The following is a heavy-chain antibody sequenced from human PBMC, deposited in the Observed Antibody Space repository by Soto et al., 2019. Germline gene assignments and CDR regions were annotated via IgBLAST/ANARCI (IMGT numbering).Heavy chain of an antibody. CDR1: GYTFTSYG. J-gene: IGHJ4*02. CDR2: ISAYNGNT. Sequence: QVQLVQSGAEVKKPGASVKVSCKASGYTFTSYGISWVRQAPGQGLEWMGWISAYNGNTNYAQKLQGRVTMTTDTARRRAYWELGGLRSDVTGVCYCARARGGGRWYLGSGAEFDYWGQGTLVTVSS. D-gene: IGHD6-13*01. CDR3: ARARGGGRWYLGSGAEFDY. V-gene: IGHV1-18*04.